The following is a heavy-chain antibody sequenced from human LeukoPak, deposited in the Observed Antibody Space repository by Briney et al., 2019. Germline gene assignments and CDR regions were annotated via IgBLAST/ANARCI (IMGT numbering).Heavy chain of an antibody. D-gene: IGHD3-22*01. CDR3: AKDLSSAITSALVLDV. CDR1: GFTFDDYA. CDR2: ITWNRDNI. J-gene: IGHJ6*02. Sequence: GRSLRLSCTVSGFTFDDYAMHWARHTPGKGLEGVAGITWNRDNIGYGDSVKGRFTISRDNVKNVLYLQMNSLRPEDTALYYCAKDLSSAITSALVLDVWGQGTTVTVS. V-gene: IGHV3-9*01.